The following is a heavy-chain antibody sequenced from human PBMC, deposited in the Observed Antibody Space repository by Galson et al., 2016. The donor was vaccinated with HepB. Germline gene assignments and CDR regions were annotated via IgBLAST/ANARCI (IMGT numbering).Heavy chain of an antibody. D-gene: IGHD5-18*01. J-gene: IGHJ6*03. CDR2: ISSTSGDI. V-gene: IGHV3-21*01. Sequence: SLRLSCAVSGFTFSSFTMNWVRQAPGKGLEWVSSISSTSGDIYYGDSVKGRFTISRDNAKNSLYLQMDSLRAEATAVYFCAIAFSYGRWQHGGYFYYCYMGVWGNGTSVTVSS. CDR3: AIAFSYGRWQHGGYFYYCYMGV. CDR1: GFTFSSFT.